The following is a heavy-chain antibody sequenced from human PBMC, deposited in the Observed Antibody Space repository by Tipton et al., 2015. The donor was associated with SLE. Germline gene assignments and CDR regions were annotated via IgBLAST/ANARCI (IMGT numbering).Heavy chain of an antibody. J-gene: IGHJ3*02. CDR3: ASGGHTSTLYFEM. CDR2: LSTDGSNE. D-gene: IGHD2-2*01. CDR1: GFSFSNSA. Sequence: SLRLSCAASGFSFSNSAMHWVRQAPGKGLEWVAVLSTDGSNEYYADSVKGRFTISRDNSKNTLFLQMISLRPEDTAVYYCASGGHTSTLYFEMWGQGTMVTVSP. V-gene: IGHV3-30*03.